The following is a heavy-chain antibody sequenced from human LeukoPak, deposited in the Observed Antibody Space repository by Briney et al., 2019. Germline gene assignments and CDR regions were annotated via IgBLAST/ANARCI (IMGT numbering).Heavy chain of an antibody. CDR1: GFTFSTYW. CDR3: ARDPVDAP. D-gene: IGHD5-12*01. CDR2: IKQDGSEK. Sequence: GSLRLSCAASGFTFSTYWMTWVRQAPGKGLEWVANIKQDGSEKYYVDSVKGRFTISRDNAKKSLYLQMNSLRIEDTAVYYCARDPVDAPWGQGTLVTVSS. V-gene: IGHV3-7*01. J-gene: IGHJ5*02.